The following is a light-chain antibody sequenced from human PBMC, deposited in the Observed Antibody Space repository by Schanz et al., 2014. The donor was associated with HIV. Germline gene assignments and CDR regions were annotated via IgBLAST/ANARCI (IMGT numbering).Light chain of an antibody. J-gene: IGLJ3*02. Sequence: QSVLTQPPSASGTPGQRVTISCSGSTSSIKTNTVNWFQQLPGTAPKLLIYNTYHRPSGVPDRFSGSESGTSASLAISGLQSEDEADYYCCSYAGSGTSRVFGGGTKLTVL. CDR2: NTY. V-gene: IGLV1-44*01. CDR1: TSSIKTNT. CDR3: CSYAGSGTSRV.